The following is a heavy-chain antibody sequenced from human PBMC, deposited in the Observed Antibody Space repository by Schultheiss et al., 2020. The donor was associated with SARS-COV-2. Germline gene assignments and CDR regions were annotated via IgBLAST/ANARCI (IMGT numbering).Heavy chain of an antibody. CDR3: ARGVAYCGGDCYSGAFDY. J-gene: IGHJ4*02. CDR1: GGSISSGDYY. Sequence: SETLSLTCTVSGGSISSGDYYWSWIRQPPGKGLEWIGYIYYSGSTYYNPSLKSRVTISVDTSKNQFSLKLSSVTAADTAVYYCARGVAYCGGDCYSGAFDYWGQGTLVTVSS. V-gene: IGHV4-30-4*01. CDR2: IYYSGST. D-gene: IGHD2-21*01.